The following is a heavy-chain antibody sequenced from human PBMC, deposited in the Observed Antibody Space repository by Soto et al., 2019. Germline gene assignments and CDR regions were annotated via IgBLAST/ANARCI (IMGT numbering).Heavy chain of an antibody. CDR2: VRGRDGST. J-gene: IGHJ4*02. D-gene: IGHD5-12*01. CDR3: AKGAWLDY. V-gene: IGHV3-23*01. CDR1: GFTFTTFD. Sequence: EVQLLESGGGLVQPGASLRLSCAASGFTFTTFDMSWARQAPGKGLEWVSVVRGRDGSTSYADYLKGRFTISKDSSKNTLYLQMNSLRAEDTALYYCAKGAWLDYWGQGTLVTVSS.